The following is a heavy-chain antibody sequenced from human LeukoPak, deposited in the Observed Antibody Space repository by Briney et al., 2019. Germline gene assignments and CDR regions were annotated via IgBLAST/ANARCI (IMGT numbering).Heavy chain of an antibody. J-gene: IGHJ4*02. V-gene: IGHV3-33*01. CDR2: IWYDGSNK. Sequence: QPGRSLRLSCAASGFTFSSYGMHWVRQAPGKGLEWVGVIWYDGSNKYYADPVKGRFTISRDNSKNTLDLQMNSLRAEDTAVYYCARDRDGYNSGFDYWGQGTLVTVSS. CDR1: GFTFSSYG. CDR3: ARDRDGYNSGFDY. D-gene: IGHD5-24*01.